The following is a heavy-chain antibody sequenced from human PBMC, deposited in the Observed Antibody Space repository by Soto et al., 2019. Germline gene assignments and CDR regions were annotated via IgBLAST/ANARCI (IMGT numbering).Heavy chain of an antibody. V-gene: IGHV3-48*01. D-gene: IGHD3-3*01. CDR2: ISSSSSTI. CDR3: ARALRRYYDFWSGYYHPGTPNDAFDI. CDR1: GFTFSSYS. Sequence: PGGSLRLSCAASGFTFSSYSMNWVRQAPGKGLEWVSYISSSSSTIYYADSVEGRFTISRDNAKNSLYLQMNSLRAEDTAVYYCARALRRYYDFWSGYYHPGTPNDAFDIWGQGTMVTVSS. J-gene: IGHJ3*02.